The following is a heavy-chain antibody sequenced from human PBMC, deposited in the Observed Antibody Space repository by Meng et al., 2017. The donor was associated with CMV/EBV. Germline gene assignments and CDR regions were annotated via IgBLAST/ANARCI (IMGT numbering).Heavy chain of an antibody. CDR3: ARETNPYYDFWSGYSGVDAFDI. CDR1: GYSISSGYY. Sequence: SETLSLTCTVSGYSISSGYYWGWIRQPPGKGLEWIGSIYHSGSTYYNPSLKSRVTMSVDTSKNQFSLKLSSVTAADTAVYYCARETNPYYDFWSGYSGVDAFDIWGQGTMVTVSS. D-gene: IGHD3-3*01. V-gene: IGHV4-38-2*02. J-gene: IGHJ3*02. CDR2: IYHSGST.